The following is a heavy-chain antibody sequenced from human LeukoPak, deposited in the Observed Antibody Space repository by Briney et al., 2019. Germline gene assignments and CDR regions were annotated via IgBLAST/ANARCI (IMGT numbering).Heavy chain of an antibody. J-gene: IGHJ4*02. V-gene: IGHV3-23*01. CDR2: IPGDGRDT. D-gene: IGHD3-22*01. Sequence: GGSLRLSCAASAFTFSSHHMAWVRQAPGRALEWVSAIPGDGRDTVYADSVKGRFTISRDNSKNTLYLQMNSLRAEDTAIYYCVKHYDSRGSIFDYWGQGTLVSVSS. CDR3: VKHYDSRGSIFDY. CDR1: AFTFSSHH.